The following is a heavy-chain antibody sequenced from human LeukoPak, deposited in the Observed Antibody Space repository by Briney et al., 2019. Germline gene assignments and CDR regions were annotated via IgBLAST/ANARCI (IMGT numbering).Heavy chain of an antibody. CDR3: ATLTVRGVINI. D-gene: IGHD3-10*01. V-gene: IGHV3-15*01. J-gene: IGHJ4*02. CDR2: IQSKTDGGTT. CDR1: GFTFSNTW. Sequence: PGGSLRLSCAASGFTFSNTWMNWVRQAPGKGLEWVGRIQSKTDGGTTEYAAPVKGRFTISRDDSKTTLYLQMNSLKTEDTAVYYCATLTVRGVINIWGQGTLVTLSS.